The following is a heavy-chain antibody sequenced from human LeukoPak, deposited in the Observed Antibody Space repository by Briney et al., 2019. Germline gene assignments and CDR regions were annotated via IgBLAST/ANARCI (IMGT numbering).Heavy chain of an antibody. CDR1: GFTFSNYN. Sequence: GGSLRLPCAASGFTFSNYNMNWVRQAPGKGLEWVSYISDSSSTIYYADSVKGRFTISRDNAKNSLYLQMNSLRDEDTAVYYCARETVGLDYWGQGTLVTVSS. J-gene: IGHJ4*02. CDR2: ISDSSSTI. CDR3: ARETVGLDY. D-gene: IGHD4-17*01. V-gene: IGHV3-48*02.